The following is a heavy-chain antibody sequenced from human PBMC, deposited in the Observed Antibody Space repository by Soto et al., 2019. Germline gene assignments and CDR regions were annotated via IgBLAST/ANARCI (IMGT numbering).Heavy chain of an antibody. CDR1: GGSFSGYY. CDR3: ARGLSITIFGVADNYFDY. D-gene: IGHD3-3*01. V-gene: IGHV4-34*01. CDR2: INHSGST. Sequence: SETLSLTCAVYGGSFSGYYWSWIRQPPGKGLEWIGEINHSGSTNYNPSLKSRVTISVDTSKNQFSLKLSSVTAADTAVYYCARGLSITIFGVADNYFDYWGQGILVTVSS. J-gene: IGHJ4*02.